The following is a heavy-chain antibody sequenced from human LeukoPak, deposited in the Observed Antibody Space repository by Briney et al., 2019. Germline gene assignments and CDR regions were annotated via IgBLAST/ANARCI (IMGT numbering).Heavy chain of an antibody. CDR1: GASINTRTYY. D-gene: IGHD1-26*01. Sequence: RTSETLSLTCAVSGASINTRTYYWGWIRQPPGKTLEWIGTIYYTGNTYYNPSLKSRLTMSIDTSKNQFSLKLSSVTAADTAVYYCARSFQKWELYFDYWGQGTLVTVSS. CDR2: IYYTGNT. CDR3: ARSFQKWELYFDY. V-gene: IGHV4-39*07. J-gene: IGHJ4*02.